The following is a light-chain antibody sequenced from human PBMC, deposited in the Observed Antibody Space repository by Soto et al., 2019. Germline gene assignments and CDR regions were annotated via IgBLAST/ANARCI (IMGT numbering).Light chain of an antibody. CDR1: QSVSSSY. J-gene: IGKJ2*01. CDR3: QQYGSSLYT. CDR2: GAS. Sequence: EIVLTQSPGTLSLSPGERATLSCRASQSVSSSYLAWYQQKPGQAPRLLIYGASSMATGIPDRFSGSGSGTDFTLTISRLEPEHFALYYCQQYGSSLYTFGQGNKLQIK. V-gene: IGKV3-20*01.